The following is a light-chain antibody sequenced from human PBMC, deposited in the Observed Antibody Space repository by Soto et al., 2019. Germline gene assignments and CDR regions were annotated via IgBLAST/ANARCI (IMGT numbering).Light chain of an antibody. CDR3: GTWNNSRSAYV. CDR1: SSNSGAPYD. V-gene: IGLV1-51*01. Sequence: QSVRTQPPSVSGAPGQGVTISCTGSSSNSGAPYDVHWYQHLPGTAPKLLIYEDNKRPSGIPERFSGSKSGTSATLGLTGFQTGDEADYYCGTWNNSRSAYVFRTGDKVTVL. CDR2: EDN. J-gene: IGLJ1*01.